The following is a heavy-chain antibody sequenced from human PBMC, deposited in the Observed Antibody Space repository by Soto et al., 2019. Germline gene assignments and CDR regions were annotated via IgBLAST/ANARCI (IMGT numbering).Heavy chain of an antibody. CDR1: GFTFSSYW. CDR2: IKQDGSEK. CDR3: ARDLELSYYFDY. V-gene: IGHV3-7*03. J-gene: IGHJ4*02. Sequence: GGSLRLSCAASGFTFSSYWVSWVRQAPGKGLEWVANIKQDGSEKYYVDSVKGRFTISRDNAKNSLYLQMNSLRAEDTAVYYCARDLELSYYFDYWGQGTPVTVSS. D-gene: IGHD1-7*01.